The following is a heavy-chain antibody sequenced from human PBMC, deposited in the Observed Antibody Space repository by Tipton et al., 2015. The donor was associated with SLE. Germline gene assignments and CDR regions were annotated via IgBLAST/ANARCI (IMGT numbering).Heavy chain of an antibody. CDR1: GYRFTTSW. D-gene: IGHD6-13*01. V-gene: IGHV5-51*03. J-gene: IGHJ4*02. CDR2: IYPGDSDT. Sequence: QLVQSGAEVKKPGESLKISCKGSGYRFTTSWIAWVRQMPGKGLEWMGIIYPGDSDTTYSPSFQGQVTISAGKSISTAYLQWSSLKTDDTAVYYCARIGAAADPTYFDHWGQGTPVTVAS. CDR3: ARIGAAADPTYFDH.